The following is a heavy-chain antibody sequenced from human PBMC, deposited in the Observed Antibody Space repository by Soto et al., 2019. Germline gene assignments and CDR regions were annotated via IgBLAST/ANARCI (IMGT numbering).Heavy chain of an antibody. CDR1: GFSFSTYS. J-gene: IGHJ6*02. V-gene: IGHV3-48*02. D-gene: IGHD6-6*01. CDR2: ISSRSYTI. CDR3: ARGGSSSDNGMDV. Sequence: EVQLVESGGGLVQPGGSLRLSCAASGFSFSTYSMNWVRQAPGKGLELVSYISSRSYTIYYIDSVKGRFTISRDNAKSSLYLQMNSLRDEDTAVYYCARGGSSSDNGMDVWGQGATVTVSS.